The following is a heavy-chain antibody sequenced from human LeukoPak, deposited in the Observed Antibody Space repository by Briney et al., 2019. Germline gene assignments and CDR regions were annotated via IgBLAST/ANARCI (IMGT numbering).Heavy chain of an antibody. CDR1: GYTFTDYY. J-gene: IGHJ4*02. CDR2: ISPNSGVT. V-gene: IGHV1-2*02. CDR3: ATYSSSSYFDY. D-gene: IGHD6-6*01. Sequence: ASVKVSCKTSGYTFTDYYMHWVRQAPGQGLEWMGWISPNSGVTNYAQKFQGRVTMTRDTSISTAYMELSRLRSDDTAVYYCATYSSSSYFDYWGQGTLVTVSS.